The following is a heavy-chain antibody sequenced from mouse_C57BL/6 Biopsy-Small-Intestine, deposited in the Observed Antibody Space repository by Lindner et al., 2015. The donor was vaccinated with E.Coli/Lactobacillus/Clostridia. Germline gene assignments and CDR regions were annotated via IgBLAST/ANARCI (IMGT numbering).Heavy chain of an antibody. D-gene: IGHD1-1*01. CDR3: TRTPYGRTYPYYAMDY. V-gene: IGHV1-9*01. CDR1: GYTFTGYW. Sequence: VQLQESGPELMKPGASVRLSCKASGYTFTGYWIEWVNQRPGHGLEWIGEILPGGGKTNYNEKFKGKAAFTADTSSNTAYMQLSSLTTEDSAIYYCTRTPYGRTYPYYAMDYWGQGTSVTVSS. CDR2: ILPGGGKT. J-gene: IGHJ4*01.